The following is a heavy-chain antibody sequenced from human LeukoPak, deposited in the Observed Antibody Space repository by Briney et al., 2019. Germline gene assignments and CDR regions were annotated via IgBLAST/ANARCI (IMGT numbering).Heavy chain of an antibody. D-gene: IGHD3-10*01. CDR1: GFTFSSYE. CDR2: INKDGRST. V-gene: IGHV3-74*01. CDR3: TRDMIRGLINY. J-gene: IGHJ4*02. Sequence: PGGSLRLSCAASGFTFSSYEMNWVRQAPGKGLEWVSRINKDGRSTTNADSVKGRFTISRDNAKNTLYLQMNSLRAEDTAVYYCTRDMIRGLINYWGQGTLVTVSS.